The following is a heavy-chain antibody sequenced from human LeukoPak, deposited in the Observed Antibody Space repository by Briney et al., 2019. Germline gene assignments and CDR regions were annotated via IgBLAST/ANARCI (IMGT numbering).Heavy chain of an antibody. CDR1: GGSINNNDYY. CDR2: MHASGST. V-gene: IGHV4-31*03. J-gene: IGHJ4*02. CDR3: AGRGSSGWYYYFDY. D-gene: IGHD6-19*01. Sequence: SETLSLTCTVSGGSINNNDYYWSWIRQHPGQGLEWIGYMHASGSTFYNPSLKSRVTISIDTSKNQFSLKLSSVTAADTAVYYCAGRGSSGWYYYFDYWGQGTLVTVSS.